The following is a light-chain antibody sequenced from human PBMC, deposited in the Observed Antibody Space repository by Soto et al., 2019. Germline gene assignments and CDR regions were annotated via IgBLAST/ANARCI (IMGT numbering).Light chain of an antibody. CDR2: GTS. CDR1: ESVSSSY. Sequence: EIVLTQSPGTLSLSPGERATLSCRASESVSSSYLAWYQQKVGQAPRLLISGTSNRAAGIPDRFSGSGSGTVFTLTISRLEPEDFAVYYCQQYNNWPPWTFGQGTKVEIK. V-gene: IGKV3-20*01. CDR3: QQYNNWPPWT. J-gene: IGKJ1*01.